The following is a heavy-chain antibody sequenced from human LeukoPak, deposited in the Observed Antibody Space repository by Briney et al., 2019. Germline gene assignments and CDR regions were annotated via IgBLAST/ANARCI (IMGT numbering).Heavy chain of an antibody. CDR3: ARAFGGATEY. CDR1: GFTFSSYE. CDR2: IRSSGSTI. Sequence: PGGSLRLSCAASGFTFSSYEMNWVRQAPGKGLEWVSYIRSSGSTIYYADSVKGRFTISRDNAKNSLYLQMNSLRAEDTAVYYCARAFGGATEYWGQGTLVTVSS. J-gene: IGHJ4*02. D-gene: IGHD1-26*01. V-gene: IGHV3-48*03.